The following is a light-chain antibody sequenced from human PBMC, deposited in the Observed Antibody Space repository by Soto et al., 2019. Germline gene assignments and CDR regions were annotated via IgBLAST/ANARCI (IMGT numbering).Light chain of an antibody. Sequence: EIVLTQSPATLSLSPGERATLSCRASQSVSSYLAWYQQKRGQAPRLLIYDASNRATGIPARFSGSGSGTDFTLTISSLEPEDFAVYCCQQRSNWPPFTFGQGTKLEIK. V-gene: IGKV3-11*01. CDR3: QQRSNWPPFT. CDR1: QSVSSY. CDR2: DAS. J-gene: IGKJ2*01.